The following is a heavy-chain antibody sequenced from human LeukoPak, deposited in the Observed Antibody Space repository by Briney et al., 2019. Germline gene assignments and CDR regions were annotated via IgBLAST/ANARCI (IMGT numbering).Heavy chain of an antibody. CDR3: TTDVEITYYYDSTFDY. D-gene: IGHD3-22*01. CDR1: GFTFSNAW. CDR2: IKSKTDGGTT. V-gene: IGHV3-15*01. J-gene: IGHJ4*02. Sequence: GGSLRLSCAASGFTFSNAWMRWLRQAPGKGLEWVGCIKSKTDGGTTDYAAPVKGRFTISRDDTKNTLYLQMNSLKTEDTAVYYCTTDVEITYYYDSTFDYWGQGTLVTVSS.